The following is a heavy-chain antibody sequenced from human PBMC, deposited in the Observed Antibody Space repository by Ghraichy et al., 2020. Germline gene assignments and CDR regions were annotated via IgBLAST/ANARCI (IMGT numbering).Heavy chain of an antibody. J-gene: IGHJ4*02. V-gene: IGHV6-1*01. D-gene: IGHD3-10*01. CDR1: GDSVSSKRAG. CDR2: TYYRSKWYN. Sequence: SPTLSLTCAISGDSVSSKRAGWNWIRQSPSRGLEWLGRTYYRSKWYNEYAVSVKSRIIISPDTSKNQFSLQLNSVTPEDTAVYYCARVGDYYFDYWGQGTLVTVSS. CDR3: ARVGDYYFDY.